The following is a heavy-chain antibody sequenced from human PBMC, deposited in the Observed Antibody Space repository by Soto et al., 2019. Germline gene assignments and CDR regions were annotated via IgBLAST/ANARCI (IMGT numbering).Heavy chain of an antibody. CDR2: ISGSGGST. J-gene: IGHJ3*02. Sequence: GGSLRLSCAASGFTFSSYAMSWVRQAPGKGLEWVSAISGSGGSTYYADSVKGRFTIYRDNSKNTLYLQMNSLRAEDTAVYYCASSTWAGGTDDLGHAFDIWGQGTMVTVSS. D-gene: IGHD6-19*01. CDR1: GFTFSSYA. V-gene: IGHV3-23*01. CDR3: ASSTWAGGTDDLGHAFDI.